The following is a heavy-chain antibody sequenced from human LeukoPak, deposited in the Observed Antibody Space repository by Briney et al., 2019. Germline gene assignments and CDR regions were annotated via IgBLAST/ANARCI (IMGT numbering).Heavy chain of an antibody. Sequence: ASVRVSCKASGYIFTNFGVSWVQQAPGQGLEWMGWISAHNGNTNYAQKFQDRLTVTTDTSTSTAYMELTSLRSDDTAVYYCARDRSSSSLWGKGTLVTVSS. D-gene: IGHD6-6*01. CDR3: ARDRSSSSL. CDR2: ISAHNGNT. CDR1: GYIFTNFG. J-gene: IGHJ4*02. V-gene: IGHV1-18*01.